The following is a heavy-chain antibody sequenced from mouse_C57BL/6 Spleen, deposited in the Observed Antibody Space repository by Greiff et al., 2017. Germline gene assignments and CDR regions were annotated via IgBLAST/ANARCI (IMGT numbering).Heavy chain of an antibody. CDR1: GYTFTDYY. CDR3: ARRDTVVARYAMDY. J-gene: IGHJ4*01. Sequence: VQLQQSGPELVKPGASVKISCKASGYTFTDYYMNWVKQSHGKSLEWIGDINPNNGGTSYNQKFKGKATLTVDKSSSTAYMELRSLTSEDSAVYYCARRDTVVARYAMDYWGQGTSVTVSS. D-gene: IGHD1-1*01. V-gene: IGHV1-26*01. CDR2: INPNNGGT.